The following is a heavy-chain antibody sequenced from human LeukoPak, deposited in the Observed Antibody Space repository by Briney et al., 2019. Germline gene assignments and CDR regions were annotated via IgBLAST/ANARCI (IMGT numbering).Heavy chain of an antibody. J-gene: IGHJ4*02. CDR2: IYYSGST. Sequence: PSETLSLTCTVSGGSISNYYWNWIRQPPGKGLEWIGTIYYSGSTYYNPSLKSRVTISVDTSKNQFSLKLSSVTAADTAVYYCARLETSSGSLSYFDYWGQGTLVTVSS. CDR1: GGSISNYY. D-gene: IGHD6-19*01. V-gene: IGHV4-59*08. CDR3: ARLETSSGSLSYFDY.